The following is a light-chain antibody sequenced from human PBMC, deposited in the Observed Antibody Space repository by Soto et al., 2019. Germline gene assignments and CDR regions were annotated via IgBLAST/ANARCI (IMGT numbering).Light chain of an antibody. V-gene: IGLV2-14*01. CDR1: SRDVGNYIF. CDR3: VSYKTSASYV. CDR2: DIN. Sequence: QSALTQPASVSGSPGQSITISCTGTSRDVGNYIFVSWYRQHPGKAPKLMIYDINNRPSGVSNRFSGSKSGNTASLTISGLQAEDEADYYCVSYKTSASYVFGTGTKLTVL. J-gene: IGLJ1*01.